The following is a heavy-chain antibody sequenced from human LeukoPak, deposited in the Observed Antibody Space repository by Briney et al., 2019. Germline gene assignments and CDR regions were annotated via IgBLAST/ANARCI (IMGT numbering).Heavy chain of an antibody. D-gene: IGHD4-11*01. CDR2: IRHDGNNQ. CDR3: AKDPPGRSKNYFDP. CDR1: GFSFSSFG. Sequence: GGSRTLSCAASGFSFSSFGMHWVRQAPGKGLEWVTFIRHDGNNQYYADSVKGRFTVSRDNSKSILYLQMNSLRPEDTALYFCAKDPPGRSKNYFDPWGQGSLVIVSS. V-gene: IGHV3-30*02. J-gene: IGHJ5*02.